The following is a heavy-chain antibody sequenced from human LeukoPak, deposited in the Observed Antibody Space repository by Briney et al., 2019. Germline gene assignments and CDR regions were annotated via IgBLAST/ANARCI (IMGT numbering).Heavy chain of an antibody. D-gene: IGHD3-10*01. CDR2: INPNIDAT. Sequence: ASVKVSCKTSGYTFTDYYIHWVRQAPGQGLEWMGWINPNIDATNYAQKFQRRVTMTRDTSISTAYMEVSRLTSDDTAVYYCARSLITMLRGVPNFDSWGQGALVTVSS. CDR3: ARSLITMLRGVPNFDS. J-gene: IGHJ4*02. CDR1: GYTFTDYY. V-gene: IGHV1-2*02.